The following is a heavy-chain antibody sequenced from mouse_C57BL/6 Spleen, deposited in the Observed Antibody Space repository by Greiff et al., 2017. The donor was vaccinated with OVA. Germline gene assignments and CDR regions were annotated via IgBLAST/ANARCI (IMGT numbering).Heavy chain of an antibody. J-gene: IGHJ3*01. CDR3: AKSPCSSSSWFDV. V-gene: IGHV1-76*01. Sequence: VQLQQSGAELVRPGASVKLSCKASGYTFTDYYMNWVKQRPGQGLEWIARIYPGSGDTHYNQKFKGKATLTVEKSSSTAYMRLSSLTSADSAVYSGAKSPCSSSSWFDVWGKGTLVTVSA. CDR1: GYTFTDYY. CDR2: IYPGSGDT. D-gene: IGHD1-1*01.